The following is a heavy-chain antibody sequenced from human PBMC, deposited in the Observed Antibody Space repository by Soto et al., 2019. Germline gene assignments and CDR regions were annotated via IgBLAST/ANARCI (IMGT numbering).Heavy chain of an antibody. CDR3: ARGLRGTVVVIGANFFDY. J-gene: IGHJ4*02. D-gene: IGHD3-22*01. CDR2: INHSGST. Sequence: QVQLQQWGAGLLKPSETVSLTCAVYGGSFSGYYWSWIRQPPGEGLEWIGEINHSGSTNYNPSLKRSLTRSVDTSSNQFSLKLSSVTAADTAVYYCARGLRGTVVVIGANFFDYCGQGTLVTVSS. CDR1: GGSFSGYY. V-gene: IGHV4-34*01.